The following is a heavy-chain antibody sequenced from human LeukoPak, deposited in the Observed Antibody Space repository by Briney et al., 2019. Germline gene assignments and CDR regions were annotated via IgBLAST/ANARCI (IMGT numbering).Heavy chain of an antibody. CDR1: GFTFSNYW. J-gene: IGHJ3*02. D-gene: IGHD2-8*01. CDR2: MKLDGSES. V-gene: IGHV3-7*01. CDR3: ARELISGVYNRHDTFNI. Sequence: GGSLTLSCIVSGFTFSNYWMSWVRQAPGKRLEWVANMKLDGSESYYVDSVKGRFTISSDTAKNSLFLQMSSLRAEYTAVYYCARELISGVYNRHDTFNIWGQGTMVTVSS.